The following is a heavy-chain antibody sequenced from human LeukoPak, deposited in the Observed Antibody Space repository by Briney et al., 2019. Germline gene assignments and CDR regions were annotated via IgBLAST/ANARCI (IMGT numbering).Heavy chain of an antibody. CDR2: ISYSGST. D-gene: IGHD6-6*01. CDR1: GGSISSSNYY. V-gene: IGHV4-39*02. Sequence: SETLSLTCTVSGGSISSSNYYWGWIRQPPGKGLEWIGSISYSGSTYYNPSLKSRVTISVDTSKNHFSLKLSSVTAADTAVYYCAGLIGGAARTYYWGQGTLVTVSS. CDR3: AGLIGGAARTYY. J-gene: IGHJ4*02.